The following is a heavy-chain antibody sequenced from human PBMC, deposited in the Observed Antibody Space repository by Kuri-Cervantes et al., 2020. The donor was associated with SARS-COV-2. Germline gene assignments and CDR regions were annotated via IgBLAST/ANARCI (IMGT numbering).Heavy chain of an antibody. Sequence: ASVKVSCKASGGTFSSCAISWVRQAPGQGLEWMGWISAYNGNTNYAQKLQGRVTMTTDTSTSTAYMELRSLRSDDTAVYYCARESYGDYVCDYWGQGTLVTVSS. V-gene: IGHV1-18*01. CDR2: ISAYNGNT. CDR3: ARESYGDYVCDY. D-gene: IGHD4-17*01. CDR1: GGTFSSCA. J-gene: IGHJ4*02.